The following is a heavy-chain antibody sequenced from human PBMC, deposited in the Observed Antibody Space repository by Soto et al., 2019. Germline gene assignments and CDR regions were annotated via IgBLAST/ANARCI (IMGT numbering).Heavy chain of an antibody. CDR3: ARVHQGEAAANDY. CDR2: IIPILGIA. V-gene: IGHV1-69*02. D-gene: IGHD6-13*01. Sequence: GASVKVSCKASGGTFSSYTISWVRQAPGQGLEWMGRIIPILGIANYAQKFQGRVTITADKSTSTAYMELSSLRSEDTAAYYCARVHQGEAAANDYWGQGTLFTVSS. J-gene: IGHJ4*02. CDR1: GGTFSSYT.